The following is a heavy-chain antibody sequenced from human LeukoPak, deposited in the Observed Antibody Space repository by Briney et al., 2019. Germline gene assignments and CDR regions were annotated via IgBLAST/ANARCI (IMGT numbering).Heavy chain of an antibody. J-gene: IGHJ5*02. Sequence: PSETLSLTCTVSGYSISSGYYWGWIRQPPGKGLEWIGSIYHSGRTFYNPSLKSRVTISVDTSKKQFSLNVSSVTAADTAVYYCARGFYGDYPRTGWFDPWGQGTLVTVSS. D-gene: IGHD4-17*01. CDR3: ARGFYGDYPRTGWFDP. V-gene: IGHV4-38-2*02. CDR1: GYSISSGYY. CDR2: IYHSGRT.